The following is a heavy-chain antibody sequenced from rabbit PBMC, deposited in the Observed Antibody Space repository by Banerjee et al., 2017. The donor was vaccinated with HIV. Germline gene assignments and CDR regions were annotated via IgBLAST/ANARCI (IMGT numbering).Heavy chain of an antibody. CDR1: GFSFSSSYW. D-gene: IGHD8-1*01. CDR2: IYTSSGGIT. V-gene: IGHV1S45*01. CDR3: TRDYAGNGDYTFGL. Sequence: QEQLEESGGDLVKPEGSLTLTCTASGFSFSSSYWICWVRQAPGKGLEWIACIYTSSGGITYYASWAKGRFTISKTSSTTVTLQMTSLTAADTATYFCTRDYAGNGDYTFGLWGQGTLVTVS. J-gene: IGHJ4*01.